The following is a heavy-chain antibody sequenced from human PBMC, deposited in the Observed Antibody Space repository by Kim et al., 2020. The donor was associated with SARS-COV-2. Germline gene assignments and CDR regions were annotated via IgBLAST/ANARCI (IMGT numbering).Heavy chain of an antibody. Sequence: GGSLRLSCAASEFTFSSYTMNWVRQAPGKGLEWVSSISSSSSYRYYADSVRGRFTISRDNAKNSLFLQMNSLRAEDTAVYYCARGAVNSEEVGYWGQGTLVTVSS. J-gene: IGHJ4*02. CDR2: ISSSSSYR. CDR3: ARGAVNSEEVGY. V-gene: IGHV3-21*01. D-gene: IGHD1-26*01. CDR1: EFTFSSYT.